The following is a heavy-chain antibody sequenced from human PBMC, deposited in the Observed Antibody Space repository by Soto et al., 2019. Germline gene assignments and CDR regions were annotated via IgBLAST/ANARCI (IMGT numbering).Heavy chain of an antibody. CDR2: FIPIFRTL. CDR3: VRDRRIYYSDPHDEFVASDYEV. V-gene: IGHV1-69*01. Sequence: QVQLIQSEAEVKKPGSSVRVSCTASGGIFGSHGFSWVRQAPGQRLEWVGGFIPIFRTLTYTEKFQARVRIAADESTNTVYFVLSSLTSEDTAVYYCVRDRRIYYSDPHDEFVASDYEVWGKGTMVSGSS. J-gene: IGHJ3*01. CDR1: GGIFGSHG. D-gene: IGHD3-22*01.